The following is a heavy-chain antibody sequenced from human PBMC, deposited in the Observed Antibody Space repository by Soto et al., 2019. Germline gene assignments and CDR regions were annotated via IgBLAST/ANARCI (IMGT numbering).Heavy chain of an antibody. CDR3: AKANPRSRSPHDS. Sequence: EVHLLESGGGLIQPGGSLRLSCAASGFTFSSYAMSWVRQAPGKGLEWVSSISYNGDRTNYADSVKGRFTISRDNSENTLYLQMNGLRAEDTAVYYCAKANPRSRSPHDSWGQGTLVTVSS. J-gene: IGHJ4*02. CDR1: GFTFSSYA. D-gene: IGHD2-15*01. CDR2: ISYNGDRT. V-gene: IGHV3-23*01.